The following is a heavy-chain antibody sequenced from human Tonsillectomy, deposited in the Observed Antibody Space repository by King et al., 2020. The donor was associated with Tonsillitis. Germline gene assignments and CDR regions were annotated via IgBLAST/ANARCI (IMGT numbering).Heavy chain of an antibody. CDR1: GGSISSGDYH. CDR2: IYISGST. V-gene: IGHV4-61*02. J-gene: IGHJ6*03. Sequence: QLQESGPGLVKPSQTLSLTCTVSGGSISSGDYHWNWSRQPAGKGLEWIGRIYISGSTNYNPSLTSRVTLSIDTSKNQFSLNLSSVTAADTAVYYCARASYLTPYYYSHMDVWGKGTTVTVSS. CDR3: ARASYLTPYYYSHMDV.